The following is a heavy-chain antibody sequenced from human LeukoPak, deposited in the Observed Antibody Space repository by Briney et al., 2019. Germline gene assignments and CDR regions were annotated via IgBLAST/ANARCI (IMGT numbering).Heavy chain of an antibody. V-gene: IGHV3-21*01. CDR2: ISSSSSYI. CDR3: ARMTTGGWAFDI. CDR1: GFTFSSYS. D-gene: IGHD4-17*01. J-gene: IGHJ3*02. Sequence: GGSLRLSCAASGFTFSSYSMNWVRQAPGKGLEWVSSISSSSSYIYYADSVKGRFTISRDNAKNSLYLQMNSLRAAATAVYYCARMTTGGWAFDIWGQGTMVTVSS.